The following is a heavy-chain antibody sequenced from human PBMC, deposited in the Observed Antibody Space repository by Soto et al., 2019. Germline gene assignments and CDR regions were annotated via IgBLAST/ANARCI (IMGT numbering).Heavy chain of an antibody. Sequence: ASVKVSCKASGYTFTGYYMHWVRQAPGQGLEWMGWINPNSGGTSYAQKFQGRVTMTRDTSISTAYMELSRLRSDDTAVYYCARGKPVWSGYYKDYYYGMDVWGQGTTVTVSS. CDR1: GYTFTGYY. CDR2: INPNSGGT. CDR3: ARGKPVWSGYYKDYYYGMDV. J-gene: IGHJ6*02. D-gene: IGHD3-3*01. V-gene: IGHV1-2*02.